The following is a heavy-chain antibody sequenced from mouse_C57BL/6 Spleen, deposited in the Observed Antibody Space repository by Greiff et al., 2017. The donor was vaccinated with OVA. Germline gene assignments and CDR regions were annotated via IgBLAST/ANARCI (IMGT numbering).Heavy chain of an antibody. CDR3: AFDYDGYYAMDY. CDR2: INPNNGGT. V-gene: IGHV1-26*01. D-gene: IGHD2-4*01. Sequence: EVKLQQSGPELVKPGASVKISCKASGYTFTDYYMNWVKQSHGKSLEWIGDINPNNGGTSYNQKFKGKATLTVDKSSSTAYMELRSLTSEDSAVYYCAFDYDGYYAMDYWGQGTSVTVSS. J-gene: IGHJ4*01. CDR1: GYTFTDYY.